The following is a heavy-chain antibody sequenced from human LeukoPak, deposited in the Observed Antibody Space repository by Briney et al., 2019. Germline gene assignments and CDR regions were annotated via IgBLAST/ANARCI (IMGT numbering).Heavy chain of an antibody. Sequence: KPSETLSLTCTVSGASVSSGSYYWSWIRQPPGKRLEWIGCIYSIGSTNYNPSLKSRVTISVDTSKNQFSLKLSSVTAADTAVYYCARQNIRGWYVRGPVDYWGQGTLVTVSS. V-gene: IGHV4-61*01. D-gene: IGHD6-19*01. CDR3: ARQNIRGWYVRGPVDY. CDR1: GASVSSGSYY. J-gene: IGHJ4*02. CDR2: IYSIGST.